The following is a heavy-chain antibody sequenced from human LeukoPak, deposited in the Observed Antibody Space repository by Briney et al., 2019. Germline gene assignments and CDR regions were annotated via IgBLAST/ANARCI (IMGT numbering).Heavy chain of an antibody. V-gene: IGHV3-7*01. J-gene: IGHJ4*02. Sequence: GGSLRLSCEVSGFTFTDYWMSWVRQAPGKGLELVANIKQEGGEKNYVDPVKGRFTISRDNALYLQMNSLRVEDSAVYYCARISRWGDLSLYRPLDYWGRGTRVTVSS. D-gene: IGHD3-16*02. CDR1: GFTFTDYW. CDR3: ARISRWGDLSLYRPLDY. CDR2: IKQEGGEK.